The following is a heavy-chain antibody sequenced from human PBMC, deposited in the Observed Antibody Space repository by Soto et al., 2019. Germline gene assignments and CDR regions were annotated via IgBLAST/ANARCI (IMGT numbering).Heavy chain of an antibody. CDR3: APHVSCSGGSCQYDAFAI. CDR1: EFTVSGHA. J-gene: IGHJ3*02. V-gene: IGHV3-23*01. CDR2: ITADGGT. D-gene: IGHD2-15*01. Sequence: EVQVLESGGGLVQPGGSLRLSCEGSEFTVSGHAMTWIRQAPGKGPEWVSIITADGGTYYADSVKGRFAMSRDTSENTLYLQMSSLGAEDTAAYYCAPHVSCSGGSCQYDAFAIRGQGTMVSVSS.